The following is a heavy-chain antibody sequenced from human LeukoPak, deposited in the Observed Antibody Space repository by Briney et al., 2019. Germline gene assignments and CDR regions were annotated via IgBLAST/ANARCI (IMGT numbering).Heavy chain of an antibody. CDR2: IYPSGST. CDR3: ARTSPRAATFDS. Sequence: PSETLSLPCSVSGGSISSYYWSWIRQPAGKGLEWIGRIYPSGSTNYNPSLKSRVTMSVDTSKNQFSLKLSSVTAADTAVYYCARTSPRAATFDSWGQGTLVTVSS. J-gene: IGHJ4*02. D-gene: IGHD2-15*01. CDR1: GGSISSYY. V-gene: IGHV4-4*07.